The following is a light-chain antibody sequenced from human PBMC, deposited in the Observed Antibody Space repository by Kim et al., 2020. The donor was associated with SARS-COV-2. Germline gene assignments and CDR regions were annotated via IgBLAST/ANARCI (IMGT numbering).Light chain of an antibody. CDR2: SNN. CDR3: AAWDGSLNGVV. CDR1: SSNIVSNT. J-gene: IGLJ2*01. Sequence: GQRVTISCSGSSSNIVSNTVNWYQQLPGTAPKRLIYSNNQRPSGVPDRFSGSKSGTSASLAISGLQSEDEADYYCAAWDGSLNGVVFGGGTQLTVL. V-gene: IGLV1-44*01.